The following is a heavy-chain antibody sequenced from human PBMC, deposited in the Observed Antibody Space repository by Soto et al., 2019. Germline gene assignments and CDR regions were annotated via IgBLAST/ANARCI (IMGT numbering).Heavy chain of an antibody. Sequence: QVQLQQWGAGLLKPSETLSLTCAVYGGSFSGYYWSWIRQPPGKGLEWIGEIKHSGSTNYNPSLKSRGTISVDTSKNQFSLKLSSVIAADTAVYYCARGPRGCSSTSGPGGYSFDYWGQGTLVTVSS. J-gene: IGHJ4*02. V-gene: IGHV4-34*01. CDR2: IKHSGST. D-gene: IGHD2-2*01. CDR3: ARGPRGCSSTSGPGGYSFDY. CDR1: GGSFSGYY.